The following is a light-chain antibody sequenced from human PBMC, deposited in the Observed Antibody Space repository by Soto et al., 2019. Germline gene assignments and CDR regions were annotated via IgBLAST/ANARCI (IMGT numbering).Light chain of an antibody. J-gene: IGLJ2*01. V-gene: IGLV2-8*01. CDR3: SSYEGSNNFVV. Sequence: QSALTQPPSASGSPGQSVTISCTGTSSDVGGYNYVSWYQQHPGKAPKLMIYEVSKRPSGVPDRFSGSKSGNTASLPVSGLQAEDEADYYCSSYEGSNNFVVFGGGTKVTVL. CDR2: EVS. CDR1: SSDVGGYNY.